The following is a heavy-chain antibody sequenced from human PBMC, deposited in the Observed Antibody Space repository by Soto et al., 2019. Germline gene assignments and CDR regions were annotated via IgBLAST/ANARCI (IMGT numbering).Heavy chain of an antibody. D-gene: IGHD2-2*02. CDR1: GFTFSSYW. CDR2: LKQDGSER. V-gene: IGHV3-7*01. Sequence: GGSLRLSXAASGFTFSSYWLSWVGQAPGKGLEWVVNLKQDGSERYYMDSVRGRFTASRDNAKNSVYLQMNSLRAEDTAVYFCARVAYTYGWIYDYWGQGSLVTVSS. CDR3: ARVAYTYGWIYDY. J-gene: IGHJ4*01.